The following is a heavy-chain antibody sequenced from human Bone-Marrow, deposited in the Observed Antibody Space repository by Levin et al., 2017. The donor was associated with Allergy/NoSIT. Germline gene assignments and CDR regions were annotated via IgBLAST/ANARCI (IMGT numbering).Heavy chain of an antibody. V-gene: IGHV4-59*01. CDR2: IYYSGST. J-gene: IGHJ5*02. D-gene: IGHD6-13*01. CDR1: GGSISSYY. Sequence: PSETLSLTCTVSGGSISSYYWSWIRQPPGKGLEWIGYIYYSGSTNYNPSLKSRVTISVDTSKNQFSLKLSSVTAADTAVYYCARNREEAAAGENWFDPWGQGTLVTVSS. CDR3: ARNREEAAAGENWFDP.